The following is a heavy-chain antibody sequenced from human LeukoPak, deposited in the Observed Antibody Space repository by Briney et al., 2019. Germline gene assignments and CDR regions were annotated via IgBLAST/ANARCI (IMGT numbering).Heavy chain of an antibody. CDR3: AKDQGTRRSVVVALAYWYFDL. CDR1: GFTFSSDG. V-gene: IGHV3-30*18. D-gene: IGHD2-15*01. CDR2: ISYDGSNK. J-gene: IGHJ2*01. Sequence: PGGSQRLSCAASGFTFSSDGMHWVRQAPGKGLEWVAVISYDGSNKYYADSVKGRFTISRDNSKNTLYLQMNSLRAEDTAVYYCAKDQGTRRSVVVALAYWYFDLWGRGTLVTVSS.